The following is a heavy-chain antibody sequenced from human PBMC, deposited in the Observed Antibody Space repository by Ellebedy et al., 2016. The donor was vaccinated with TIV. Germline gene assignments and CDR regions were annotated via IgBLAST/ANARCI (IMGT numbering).Heavy chain of an antibody. CDR1: GFSFSGYW. CDR2: IKDDGGEK. Sequence: GESLKISXAASGFSFSGYWMSWLRQAPGKGLEWVANIKDDGGEKYYVDSVKGRFTISRDNAKNSLYLQMNSLRAEDTAVYYCVRDSSVLRGATWYDTLDIWGQGTMVTVSS. CDR3: VRDSSVLRGATWYDTLDI. V-gene: IGHV3-7*01. J-gene: IGHJ3*02. D-gene: IGHD3-10*01.